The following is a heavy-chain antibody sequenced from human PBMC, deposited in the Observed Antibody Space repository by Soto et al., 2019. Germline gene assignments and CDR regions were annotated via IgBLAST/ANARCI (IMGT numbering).Heavy chain of an antibody. Sequence: GGSLRLSCSVSGFTFSSYDMHWVRQVTGKGLEWVSAIGTAGDTYYPGSVKGRFTISRENAKNSLYLQMNSLRAGDTAVYYCARANAGLYYFDYWGQGTLVTVSS. J-gene: IGHJ4*02. CDR1: GFTFSSYD. CDR3: ARANAGLYYFDY. V-gene: IGHV3-13*01. D-gene: IGHD6-13*01. CDR2: IGTAGDT.